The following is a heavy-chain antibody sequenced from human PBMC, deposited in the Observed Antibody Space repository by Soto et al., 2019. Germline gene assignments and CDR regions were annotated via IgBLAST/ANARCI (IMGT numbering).Heavy chain of an antibody. J-gene: IGHJ4*02. D-gene: IGHD6-13*01. CDR1: GFTFSTYA. CDR3: ARGHTSSWYYGDY. Sequence: QVQLVESGGGVVQPGRSLRLSCAASGFTFSTYAVHWVRQAPGKGLEWVAVMSYDGSKKYYADSVKGRFTISRDNSKNTLFLQMHSLRPEDTAVYYCARGHTSSWYYGDYWGRGTLVTVSS. V-gene: IGHV3-30-3*01. CDR2: MSYDGSKK.